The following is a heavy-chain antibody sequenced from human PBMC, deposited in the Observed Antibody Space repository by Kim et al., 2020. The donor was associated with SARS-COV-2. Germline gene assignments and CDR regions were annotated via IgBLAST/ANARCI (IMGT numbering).Heavy chain of an antibody. V-gene: IGHV3-33*01. CDR2: IWYDGSNK. CDR1: GFTFSTSG. D-gene: IGHD2-15*01. Sequence: GGSLRLSCAASGFTFSTSGMHWVRQAPGKGLEWVAIIWYDGSNKYYADSVKGRFTISRDNSKNTLYPQMNSLRAEDTALYYCARSILYCSGGTCYDEGFDYWGQGTPVTVSS. J-gene: IGHJ4*02. CDR3: ARSILYCSGGTCYDEGFDY.